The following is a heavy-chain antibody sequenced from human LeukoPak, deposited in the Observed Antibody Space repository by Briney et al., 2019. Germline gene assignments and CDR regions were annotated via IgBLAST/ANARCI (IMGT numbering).Heavy chain of an antibody. CDR2: SHYSGTT. J-gene: IGHJ4*02. V-gene: IGHV4-31*03. Sequence: PSETLSLTCTVSGASISSGGYYWSWIRQQPGKGLEWIGYSHYSGTTYYNTSLKSRVAISVDTSENQFSLKLSSVTAADTAVYYCARDGPTSVLWGQGTLVTVSS. CDR1: GASISSGGYY. CDR3: ARDGPTSVL.